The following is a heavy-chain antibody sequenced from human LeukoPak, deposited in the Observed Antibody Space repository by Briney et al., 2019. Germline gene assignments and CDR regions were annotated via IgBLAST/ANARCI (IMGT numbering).Heavy chain of an antibody. Sequence: GGSLRLSCAASGFTFNNYWMSWVRQAPGKGLEWVANINQDGSQTYYVDSVKGRFTISRDNAKNSLYLQMNSLRAEDTAMYYCARMDPHNLGYFDFWGQGTPVTVSS. J-gene: IGHJ4*02. CDR3: ARMDPHNLGYFDF. V-gene: IGHV3-7*01. CDR1: GFTFNNYW. CDR2: INQDGSQT. D-gene: IGHD1-1*01.